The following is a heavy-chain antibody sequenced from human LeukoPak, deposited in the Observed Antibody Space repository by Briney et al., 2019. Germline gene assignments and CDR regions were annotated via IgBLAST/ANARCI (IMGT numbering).Heavy chain of an antibody. D-gene: IGHD2-15*01. J-gene: IGHJ4*02. CDR2: ISNNGGYT. CDR3: AKQLGYCSDGSCYFPF. CDR1: GFTFSSSA. Sequence: GGSLRLSCAASGFTFSSSAMSWVRQAPGKGLEWVSAISNNGGYTYYADSVQGRFTISRDNSKSTLCLQMNSLRAEDTAVYYCAKQLGYCSDGSCYFPFWGQGTLVTVSS. V-gene: IGHV3-23*01.